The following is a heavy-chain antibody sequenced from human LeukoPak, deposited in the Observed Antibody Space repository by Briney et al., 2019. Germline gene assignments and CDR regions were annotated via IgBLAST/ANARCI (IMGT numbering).Heavy chain of an antibody. J-gene: IGHJ6*02. D-gene: IGHD2-2*01. V-gene: IGHV4-59*08. CDR2: IYYSGST. CDR1: GGSISSHY. CDR3: ASLDQLLSYGMDV. Sequence: PSETLSLTCTVSGGSISSHYWSWIRQPPGKGLEWIGYIYYSGSTYYNPSLKSRVTISVDTSKNQFSLKLSSVTAADTAVYYCASLDQLLSYGMDVWGQGTTVTVSS.